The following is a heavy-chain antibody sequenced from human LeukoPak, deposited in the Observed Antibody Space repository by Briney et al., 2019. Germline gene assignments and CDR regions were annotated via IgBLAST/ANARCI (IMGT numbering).Heavy chain of an antibody. CDR1: GYTFTSYG. J-gene: IGHJ3*02. D-gene: IGHD3-22*01. V-gene: IGHV1-18*01. Sequence: ASVKVSCKASGYTFTSYGISWMRQAPGQGLEWMGWISAYNGNTNYAQKLQGRVTMTTDTSTSTAYMELRSLRSDDTAVYYCARVPSYYYDSSGWAAFDIWGQGTMVTVSS. CDR2: ISAYNGNT. CDR3: ARVPSYYYDSSGWAAFDI.